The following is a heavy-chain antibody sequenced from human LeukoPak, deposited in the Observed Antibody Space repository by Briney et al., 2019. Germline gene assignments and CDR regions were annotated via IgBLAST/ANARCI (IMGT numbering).Heavy chain of an antibody. V-gene: IGHV3-21*01. Sequence: GGSLRLSCAASGFTFSSYSMNWVRQAPGKGLEWVPSISSSSSYIYYADSVKGRFAISRDNAKNSLYLQMNSLRAEDTAVYYCARDEYSGNAFDIWGQGTMVTVSS. D-gene: IGHD6-6*01. CDR3: ARDEYSGNAFDI. CDR2: ISSSSSYI. CDR1: GFTFSSYS. J-gene: IGHJ3*02.